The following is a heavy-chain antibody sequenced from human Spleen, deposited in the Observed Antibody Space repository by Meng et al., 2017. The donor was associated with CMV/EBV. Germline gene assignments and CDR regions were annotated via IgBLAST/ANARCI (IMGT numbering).Heavy chain of an antibody. CDR3: AKSWDGMDV. CDR2: ISVDERST. CDR1: AFTFSNYA. D-gene: IGHD6-13*01. Sequence: GESLKISCRGSAFTFSNYAMNWVRQAPGKGLEWVSVISVDERSTYSADSVKGRFTISRDNSKSTLYLQMNSLRAEDTAVYYCAKSWDGMDVWGQGTTVTVSS. V-gene: IGHV3-23*01. J-gene: IGHJ6*02.